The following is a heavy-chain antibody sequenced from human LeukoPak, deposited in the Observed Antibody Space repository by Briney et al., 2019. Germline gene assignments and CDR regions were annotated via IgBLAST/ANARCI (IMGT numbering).Heavy chain of an antibody. V-gene: IGHV4-59*11. Sequence: TSETLSLTCAVSGDSFSSHYWTWIRQPPGRGLEWIGYISYIGTTNYNPSLKSRVTISIDTSKNQFSLKLSSVTTADTAVYYGARDLVTVTKGFDIWGLGTMVSVSS. CDR3: ARDLVTVTKGFDI. D-gene: IGHD4-17*01. CDR1: GDSFSSHY. CDR2: ISYIGTT. J-gene: IGHJ3*02.